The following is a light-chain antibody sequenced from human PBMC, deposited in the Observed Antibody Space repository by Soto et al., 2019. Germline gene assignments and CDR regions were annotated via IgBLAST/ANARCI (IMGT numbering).Light chain of an antibody. J-gene: IGLJ2*01. CDR3: AACHDSVNGRG. V-gene: IGLV1-40*01. CDR2: GNT. Sequence: QSVLTQPPSVSGAPGQRVTISCTGNSSNIGADFGVHWYQQLPGTGPKVLIYGNTNRPSGVPLRFSGSKSGTSASLTITGLQIDDECDYSCAACHDSVNGRGFGGGTKLTVL. CDR1: SSNIGADFG.